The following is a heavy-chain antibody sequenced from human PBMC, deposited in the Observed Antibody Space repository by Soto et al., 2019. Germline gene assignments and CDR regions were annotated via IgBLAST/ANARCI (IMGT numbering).Heavy chain of an antibody. CDR1: GFTFSSYG. V-gene: IGHV3-30*18. D-gene: IGHD6-6*01. CDR3: AKDLAYSSSSAALYYFYYGMDV. CDR2: ISYDGSNK. J-gene: IGHJ6*02. Sequence: GGSLRLSCAASGFTFSSYGMHWVRQATGKGLEWVAVISYDGSNKYYADSVKGRFTISRDNSKNTLYLQMNSLRAEDTAVYYCAKDLAYSSSSAALYYFYYGMDVWGQGTTVTVSS.